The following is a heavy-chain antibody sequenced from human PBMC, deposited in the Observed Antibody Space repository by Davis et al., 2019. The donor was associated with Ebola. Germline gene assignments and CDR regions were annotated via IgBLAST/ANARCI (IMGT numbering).Heavy chain of an antibody. J-gene: IGHJ6*02. CDR2: IRSKAYGGTT. Sequence: GESLKISCTASGFTFGDYAMSWVRQAPGKGLEWVGFIRSKAYGGTTEYAASVKGRFTISRDDSKSIAYLQMNSLKTEDTAVYYCTRVDGYYDFWSGYYSRYYGMDVWGQGTTVTVSS. V-gene: IGHV3-49*04. CDR3: TRVDGYYDFWSGYYSRYYGMDV. D-gene: IGHD3-3*01. CDR1: GFTFGDYA.